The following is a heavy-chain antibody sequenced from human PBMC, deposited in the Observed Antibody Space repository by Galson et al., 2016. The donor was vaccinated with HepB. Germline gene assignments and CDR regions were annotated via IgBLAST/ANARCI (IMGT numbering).Heavy chain of an antibody. CDR2: ISANSGNT. CDR3: ARGGGITMVRGVMPGWFDP. Sequence: SVKVSCKASGYRFPTYGISWVRQAPGQGLEWLGWISANSGNTIYAQKFQDRVTMTRDTSASTVHMDLRSPRSDDTAVYYCARGGGITMVRGVMPGWFDPWGQGTLVTVSP. V-gene: IGHV1-18*04. D-gene: IGHD3-10*01. J-gene: IGHJ5*02. CDR1: GYRFPTYG.